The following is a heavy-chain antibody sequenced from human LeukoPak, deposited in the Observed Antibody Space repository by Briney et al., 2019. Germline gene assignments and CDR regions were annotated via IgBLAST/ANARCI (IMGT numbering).Heavy chain of an antibody. V-gene: IGHV1-69*04. CDR1: GGTFSSYA. CDR3: ARSAPWYSYVYFDY. D-gene: IGHD5-18*01. Sequence: ASVKVSCKASGGTFSSYAISWVRQAPGQGLEWMGRIIPILGIANYAQKFQGRVTITTDESTSTAYMELSSLRSEDTAVYYCARSAPWYSYVYFDYWGQGTLVTVSS. J-gene: IGHJ4*02. CDR2: IIPILGIA.